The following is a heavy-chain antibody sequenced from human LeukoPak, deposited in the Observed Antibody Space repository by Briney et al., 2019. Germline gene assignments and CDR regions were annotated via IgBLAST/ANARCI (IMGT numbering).Heavy chain of an antibody. D-gene: IGHD3-10*01. CDR1: AGSVSGHC. V-gene: IGHV4-59*02. CDR3: ARGGAPRSPELDY. J-gene: IGHJ4*02. CDR2: ICNSASA. Sequence: SETLSLTCAVSAGSVSGHCWSWIRQSPGKGLEWIGYICNSASANYNPSLESRVVMSIDMSENHFSLNVNSVTTADTAVYYCARGGAPRSPELDYWGQGILVTVPS.